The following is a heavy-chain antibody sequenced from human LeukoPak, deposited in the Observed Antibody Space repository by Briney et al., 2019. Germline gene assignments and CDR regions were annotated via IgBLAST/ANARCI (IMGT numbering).Heavy chain of an antibody. CDR3: ARAAVARYYFDY. CDR2: INHSGST. CDR1: GGSFSGYY. J-gene: IGHJ4*02. V-gene: IGHV4-34*01. Sequence: SETLSLTCAVYGGSFSGYYWSWIRQPPGKGLEWIREINHSGSTNYNPSLKSRVTISVDTSKNQFSLKLSSVTAADTAVYYCARAAVARYYFDYWGQGTLVTVSS. D-gene: IGHD6-19*01.